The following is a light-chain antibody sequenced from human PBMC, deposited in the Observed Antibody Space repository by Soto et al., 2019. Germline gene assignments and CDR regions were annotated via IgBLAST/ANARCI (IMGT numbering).Light chain of an antibody. J-gene: IGLJ2*01. Sequence: QYALTQAASGSGSPGQSITISCTGTSSDVGSYNLVSWYQQHPGKAPKLMIYEGSKRPSGVSNRFSGSKSGNTASLTISGLQAEDEADYYCCSYAGSSTFVVFGGGTKLTVL. V-gene: IGLV2-23*01. CDR2: EGS. CDR1: SSDVGSYNL. CDR3: CSYAGSSTFVV.